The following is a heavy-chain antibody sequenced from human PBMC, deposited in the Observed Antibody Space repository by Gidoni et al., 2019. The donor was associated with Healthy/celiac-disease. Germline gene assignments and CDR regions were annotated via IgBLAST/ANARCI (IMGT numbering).Heavy chain of an antibody. V-gene: IGHV3-30-3*01. Sequence: QVQLVEPGGGVVQPGRSLRLSRAASGFTFSRYAMHWVRQAPGKGLEWVAVISYYGSHKYYANSVKGRFTISRDNSKNTLYLQMNSLRAEDTAVYYCARDLYDSSGYYKSWYFDLWGRGTLVTVSS. CDR3: ARDLYDSSGYYKSWYFDL. CDR1: GFTFSRYA. J-gene: IGHJ2*01. CDR2: ISYYGSHK. D-gene: IGHD3-22*01.